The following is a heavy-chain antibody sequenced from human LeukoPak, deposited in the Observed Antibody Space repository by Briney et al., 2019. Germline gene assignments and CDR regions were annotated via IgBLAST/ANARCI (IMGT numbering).Heavy chain of an antibody. CDR2: ISGSGGST. J-gene: IGHJ5*02. D-gene: IGHD2-2*01. V-gene: IGHV3-23*01. Sequence: PGGSLRLSCAASGFTFSSYAMSWVRQAPGKGLEWVSAISGSGGSTYYADSVKGRFTISRDNSKNTLYLQMNSLRAEDTAVYYCAASRPGIVVVPAGDNWFDPWGQGTLVTVSS. CDR1: GFTFSSYA. CDR3: AASRPGIVVVPAGDNWFDP.